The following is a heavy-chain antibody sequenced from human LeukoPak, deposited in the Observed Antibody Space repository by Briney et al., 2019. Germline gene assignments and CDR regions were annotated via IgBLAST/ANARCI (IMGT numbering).Heavy chain of an antibody. CDR2: INHSGST. CDR1: GGTFSGYY. Sequence: PSETLSLTCAVYGGTFSGYYWRWIRQPPGKGLEWIGEINHSGSTNYNPSLKSRVTISVDTSKNQFSLKLSSVTAADTAVYYCARVWYFGSDYGMDVWGKGTTVTVSS. CDR3: ARVWYFGSDYGMDV. V-gene: IGHV4-34*01. D-gene: IGHD3-9*01. J-gene: IGHJ6*04.